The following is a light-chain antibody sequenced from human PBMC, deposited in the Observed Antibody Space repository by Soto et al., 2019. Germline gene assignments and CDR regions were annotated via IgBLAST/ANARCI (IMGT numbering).Light chain of an antibody. Sequence: DIQMTQSPSSLSASVGDRVTITCRASQSISSYLNWYQQKPGKAPKLLIYHASNLQSGVPSRFSGSGSGTEFTLTISSLQPDDFATYYCQQYNSYSFGQGTKVDNK. CDR3: QQYNSYS. V-gene: IGKV1-5*01. J-gene: IGKJ1*01. CDR2: HAS. CDR1: QSISSY.